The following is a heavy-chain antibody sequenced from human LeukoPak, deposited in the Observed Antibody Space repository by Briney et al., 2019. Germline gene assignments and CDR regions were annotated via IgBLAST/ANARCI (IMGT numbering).Heavy chain of an antibody. CDR3: ARHSSAAAGRRAPYYFDY. Sequence: PSETLSLTCAVYGGSFSGYYWSWIRQPPGKGLEWIGEINHSGSTNYNPSLKSRVTISVDTSKNQFSLKLSSVTAADTAVYYCARHSSAAAGRRAPYYFDYWGQGTLVTVSS. V-gene: IGHV4-34*01. D-gene: IGHD6-13*01. CDR2: INHSGST. CDR1: GGSFSGYY. J-gene: IGHJ4*02.